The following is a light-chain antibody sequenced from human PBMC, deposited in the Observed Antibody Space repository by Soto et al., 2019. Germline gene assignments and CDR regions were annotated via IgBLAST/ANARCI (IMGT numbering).Light chain of an antibody. CDR3: FSYTSSGTYV. Sequence: QSVRTQPASVSGSPGQSITSSFTVTSIDVGNYEYVSWYQQHPRKAPKLMIYEVSNRPSGVSNRFSGSKSGNTASLTISGLQAEDETDYYCFSYTSSGTYVFGTGTKVTVL. V-gene: IGLV2-14*01. CDR2: EVS. CDR1: SIDVGNYEY. J-gene: IGLJ1*01.